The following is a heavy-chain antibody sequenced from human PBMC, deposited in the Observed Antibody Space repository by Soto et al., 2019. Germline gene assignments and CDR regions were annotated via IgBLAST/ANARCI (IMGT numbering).Heavy chain of an antibody. D-gene: IGHD2-21*02. V-gene: IGHV1-69*01. CDR2: FMPLFGTA. Sequence: QVQLVQSGAEVKKPGSSVRVSCKASGGINWVRQAPGHGLEWMGGFMPLFGTADYAQRFQGRVTITADELTTTSYLELRSLGSEDTAVYYCAKRAYCGGDCFAFDVWGQGTSVTVSS. J-gene: IGHJ3*01. CDR1: GG. CDR3: AKRAYCGGDCFAFDV.